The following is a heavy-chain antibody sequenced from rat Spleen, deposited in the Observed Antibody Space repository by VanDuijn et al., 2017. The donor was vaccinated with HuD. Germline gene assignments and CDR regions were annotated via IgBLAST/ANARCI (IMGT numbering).Heavy chain of an antibody. Sequence: QVQMKETGPGLVQTTQTLSVTCTVSGFSLTSYGVHWVRQAPGKGLEWMGIIWGDGSTNYNSVLKSRLSISRDTSKSQVFLTMNSLPTHDTAVYFCAATTVVPSWGQGVMVTVSS. D-gene: IGHD1-1*01. V-gene: IGHV2-77*01. CDR2: IWGDGST. CDR1: GFSLTSYG. J-gene: IGHJ2*01. CDR3: AATTVVPS.